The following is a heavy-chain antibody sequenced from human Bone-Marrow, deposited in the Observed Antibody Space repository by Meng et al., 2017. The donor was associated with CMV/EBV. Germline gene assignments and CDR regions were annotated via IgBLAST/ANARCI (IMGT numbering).Heavy chain of an antibody. CDR2: FDPEDGET. V-gene: IGHV1-24*01. J-gene: IGHJ4*02. CDR3: ARAPYDFWSGYYYPFDY. CDR1: GYTLTELS. D-gene: IGHD3-3*01. Sequence: ASVKVSCKVSGYTLTELSRHWVRQAPGKGLEWMGGFDPEDGETIYAQKFQGRVTMTEDTSKDTAYMELSRLRSDDTAVYYCARAPYDFWSGYYYPFDYWGQGTLVTVSS.